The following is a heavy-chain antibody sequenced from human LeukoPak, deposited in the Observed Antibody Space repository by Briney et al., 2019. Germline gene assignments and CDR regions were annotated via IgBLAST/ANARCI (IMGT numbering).Heavy chain of an antibody. J-gene: IGHJ4*02. Sequence: SETLSLTCTVSGGSISHYFWSWIRQPPGKALEWIGYIYYSGSTNYNPSLKSRVTISVDTSKNQFSLKLSSVTAADTAVYYCARDTFDFWSGYSWYFDYWGQGTLVTVSS. CDR3: ARDTFDFWSGYSWYFDY. D-gene: IGHD3-3*01. CDR2: IYYSGST. V-gene: IGHV4-59*12. CDR1: GGSISHYF.